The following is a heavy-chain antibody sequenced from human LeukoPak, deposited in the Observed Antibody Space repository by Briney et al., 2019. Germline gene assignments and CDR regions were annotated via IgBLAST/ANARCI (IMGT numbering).Heavy chain of an antibody. CDR3: AKTQWKVGATDYFDY. CDR2: INDNGRQR. Sequence: GGSLRLSCAASGFAFNNYAMTWVRQAPGRGLEWVSNINDNGRQRHYADSVKCRFTISRDNSKNTLFLQMDGLRAEDTDVYYCAKTQWKVGATDYFDYWGQGILVTVSS. J-gene: IGHJ4*02. V-gene: IGHV3-23*01. D-gene: IGHD1-26*01. CDR1: GFAFNNYA.